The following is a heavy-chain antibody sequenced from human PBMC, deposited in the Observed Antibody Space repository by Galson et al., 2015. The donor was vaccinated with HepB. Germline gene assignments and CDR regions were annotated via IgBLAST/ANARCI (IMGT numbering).Heavy chain of an antibody. J-gene: IGHJ5*02. CDR3: ARSLRGPYGSGSYYPDNWFDP. V-gene: IGHV1-69*02. D-gene: IGHD3-10*01. Sequence: SVKVSCKASGGTFSSYTISWVRQAPGQGLEWMGRIIPILGIANYAQKFQGRVTITADKSTSTAYMELSSLRSEDTAVYYCARSLRGPYGSGSYYPDNWFDPWGQGTLVTVSS. CDR1: GGTFSSYT. CDR2: IIPILGIA.